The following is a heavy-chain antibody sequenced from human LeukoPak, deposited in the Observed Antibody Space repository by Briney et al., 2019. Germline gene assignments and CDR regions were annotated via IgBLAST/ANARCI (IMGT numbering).Heavy chain of an antibody. V-gene: IGHV1-69*04. J-gene: IGHJ4*02. CDR3: ARDQEAWGHQIDY. CDR1: GGTFSSYA. CDR2: IIPILGIA. Sequence: SVKVSCKASGGTFSSYAISWVRQAPGQGLEWMGRIIPILGIANYAQKFQGRVTITADKSTSTAYMELRSLRSDDTAVYYCARDQEAWGHQIDYWGQGTLVTVSS. D-gene: IGHD3-16*01.